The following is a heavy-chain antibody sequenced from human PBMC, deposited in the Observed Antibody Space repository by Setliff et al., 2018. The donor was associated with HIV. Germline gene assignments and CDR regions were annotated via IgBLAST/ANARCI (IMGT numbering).Heavy chain of an antibody. D-gene: IGHD1-26*01. CDR3: ARESGSAYYYYYMDV. V-gene: IGHV4-4*09. CDR1: GGSISSYY. Sequence: SETLSLTCTVSGGSISSYYWSWIRQPPGKGLEWIGYIYTSGSTNYNPSLKSRVTMSVDTSKNQFSLRLSSMSAADTAVYYCARESGSAYYYYYMDVWGKGTTVTVSS. J-gene: IGHJ6*03. CDR2: IYTSGST.